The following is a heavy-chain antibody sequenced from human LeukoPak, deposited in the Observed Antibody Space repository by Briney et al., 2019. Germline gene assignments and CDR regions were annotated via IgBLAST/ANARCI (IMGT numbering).Heavy chain of an antibody. Sequence: ASVKVACQASGGTFSSYAISWVRQAPGQGLEWMGGIIPIFCTANYAQKVQGRVRITTDDSTSTAYMELSSLRSEDTAVYYCARDGPSSYFDYWGQGTLVTVSS. J-gene: IGHJ4*02. CDR1: GGTFSSYA. D-gene: IGHD6-6*01. CDR3: ARDGPSSYFDY. CDR2: IIPIFCTA. V-gene: IGHV1-69*05.